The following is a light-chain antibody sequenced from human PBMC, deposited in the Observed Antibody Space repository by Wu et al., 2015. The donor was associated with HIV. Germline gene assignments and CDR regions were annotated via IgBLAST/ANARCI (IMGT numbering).Light chain of an antibody. CDR3: HQYGSGYLYK. CDR1: QGISNF. V-gene: IGKV1-27*01. Sequence: DIQMTQSPSSLSASVGDRVTITCRASQGISNFLAWYQQKPGKPPKVLIYAASTLQSGVPSRFSGSGSGTDFSLTISRLEPEDSAVYYCHQYGSGYLYKFGQGTKLEIK. J-gene: IGKJ2*01. CDR2: AAS.